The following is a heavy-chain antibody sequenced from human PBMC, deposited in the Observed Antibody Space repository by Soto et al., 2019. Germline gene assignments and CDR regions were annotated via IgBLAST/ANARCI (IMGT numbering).Heavy chain of an antibody. J-gene: IGHJ6*02. CDR1: GGSISSSSYY. V-gene: IGHV4-39*01. Sequence: SETLSLTCTVSGGSISSSSYYWGWIRQPPGKGLEWIGSIYYSGSTYYNPSLKSRVTISVDTSKNQFSLKLSSVTAADMAVYYCARRPKGRDYYYGMEVWGQGTTLTVSS. CDR2: IYYSGST. CDR3: ARRPKGRDYYYGMEV.